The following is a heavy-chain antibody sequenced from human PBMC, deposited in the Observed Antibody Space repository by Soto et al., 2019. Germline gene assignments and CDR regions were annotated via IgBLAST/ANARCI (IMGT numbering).Heavy chain of an antibody. D-gene: IGHD3-10*01. CDR2: IIPILGIA. J-gene: IGHJ3*02. V-gene: IGHV1-69*02. CDR1: GGTFSSYT. CDR3: AGFLGGDLLWRAFDI. Sequence: QVQLVQSGAEVQKPGSSVKVSCKASGGTFSSYTISWVRQAPGQGLEWMGRIIPILGIANYAQKFQGRVTITADKSTSTAYMELSSLRSEDTAVYYCAGFLGGDLLWRAFDIWGQGTMVTVSS.